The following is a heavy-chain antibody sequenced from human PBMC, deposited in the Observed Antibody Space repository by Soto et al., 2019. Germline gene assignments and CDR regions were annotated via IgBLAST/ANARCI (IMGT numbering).Heavy chain of an antibody. CDR2: IVVGNGDT. Sequence: QMQLVQSGPEVKKPGTSVKVSCKAAGFNFTSSAVQWVRQARGQGLEWMGWIVVGNGDTKYAQKFQQRVTFTRDISTSTAYMEVRSLRSEDTSVYYCAAYRGYLWCQGTLVTVSS. CDR1: GFNFTSSA. D-gene: IGHD3-10*01. J-gene: IGHJ5*02. V-gene: IGHV1-58*01. CDR3: AAYRGYL.